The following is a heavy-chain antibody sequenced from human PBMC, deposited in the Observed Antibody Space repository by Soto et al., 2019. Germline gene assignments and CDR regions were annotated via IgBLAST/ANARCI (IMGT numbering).Heavy chain of an antibody. CDR1: GGSVSSGAYY. J-gene: IGHJ6*02. D-gene: IGHD3-10*01. CDR3: ARLRVVSDGNYYYGMDV. CDR2: IYYSGST. Sequence: PSETLSLTCTVPGGSVSSGAYYWTWIRQRPGKGLEWIGYIYYSGSTYYSPSLKSRVTISVDASKNQFSLKLSSVTAADTAVYYCARLRVVSDGNYYYGMDVWGQGTTVTVSS. V-gene: IGHV4-30-4*08.